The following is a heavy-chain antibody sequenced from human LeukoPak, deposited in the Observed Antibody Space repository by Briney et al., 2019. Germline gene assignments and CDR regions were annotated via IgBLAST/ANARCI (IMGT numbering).Heavy chain of an antibody. V-gene: IGHV4-39*07. Sequence: GSLRLSCAASGFTFSSYAMSWVRQPPGKGLEWIGSIYYSGSTYYNPSLKSGVTISVDTSKNQFSLKLSSVTAADTAVYYCARETEYSSSWHVFDYWGQGTLVTVSS. CDR2: IYYSGST. CDR3: ARETEYSSSWHVFDY. J-gene: IGHJ4*02. D-gene: IGHD6-13*01. CDR1: GFTFSSYA.